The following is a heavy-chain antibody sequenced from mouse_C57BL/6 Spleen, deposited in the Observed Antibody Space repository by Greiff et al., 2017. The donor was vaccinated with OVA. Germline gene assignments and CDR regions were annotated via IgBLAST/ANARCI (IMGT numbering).Heavy chain of an antibody. J-gene: IGHJ3*01. V-gene: IGHV1-82*01. CDR3: ARTYDYGGWFAY. CDR1: GYAFSSYW. CDR2: IYPGDGDT. Sequence: VKLMESGPELVKPGASVKISCKASGYAFSSYWMNWVKQRPGQGLEWIGRIYPGDGDTNYNGKFKGKATLTADKSSSTAYMQLSSLSSEDSAVYFCARTYDYGGWFAYWGQGTLVTVSA. D-gene: IGHD2-4*01.